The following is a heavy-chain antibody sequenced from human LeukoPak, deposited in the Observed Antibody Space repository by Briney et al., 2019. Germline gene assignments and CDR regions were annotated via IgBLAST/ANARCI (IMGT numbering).Heavy chain of an antibody. D-gene: IGHD4-23*01. CDR3: ARAYGGNSGNWFDP. CDR1: GFTFSSYA. CDR2: ISGSGGST. J-gene: IGHJ5*02. V-gene: IGHV3-23*01. Sequence: GGSLRLSCAASGFTFSSYAMSWVRQAPGKGLEWVSAISGSGGSTYYADSVKGRFTISRDNSKNTLYLQMNSLRAEDTAVYYCARAYGGNSGNWFDPWGQGTLVTVSS.